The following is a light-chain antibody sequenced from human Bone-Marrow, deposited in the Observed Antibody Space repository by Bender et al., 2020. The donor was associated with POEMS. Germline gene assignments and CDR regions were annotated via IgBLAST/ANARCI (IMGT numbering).Light chain of an antibody. J-gene: IGLJ3*02. V-gene: IGLV3-19*01. CDR2: GQN. CDR1: SFSSYS. CDR3: NSRDSSGDHWL. Sequence: SSELTQDPVVSVALGQTVRITCHGDSFSSYSASWYQQKPGQAPILVIYGQNNRPSGIPDRFSGSTSGNTASLTITGAQAEDEADYYCNSRDSSGDHWLFGGGTKVTVL.